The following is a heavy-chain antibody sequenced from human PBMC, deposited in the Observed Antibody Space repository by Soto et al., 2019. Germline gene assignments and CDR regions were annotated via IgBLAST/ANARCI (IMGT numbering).Heavy chain of an antibody. CDR3: ARAWITGTIGSV. Sequence: GGSLRLSCAASGFTFSSYSMNWVRQAPGKGLEWVSSISSSSSYIYYADSVKGRFTISRDNAKNSLYLQMNSLRAEDTAVYYCARAWITGTIGSVWGKGTTVTVSS. CDR1: GFTFSSYS. J-gene: IGHJ6*04. V-gene: IGHV3-21*01. CDR2: ISSSSSYI. D-gene: IGHD1-7*01.